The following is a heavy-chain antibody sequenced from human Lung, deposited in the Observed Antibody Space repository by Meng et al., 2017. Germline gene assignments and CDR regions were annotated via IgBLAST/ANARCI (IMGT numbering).Heavy chain of an antibody. CDR2: ISGYNGNT. J-gene: IGHJ4*02. CDR1: GYIFTRYG. Sequence: QVQLVQSGCEVKKPGASVKVSCKASGYIFTRYGITWARQAPGQGLEWMGWISGYNGNTNYAQKLQGRVTMTTDTSTSTAYMELRSLRSDDTAVYYCARAEEEYCSGGSCPNFDFWGQGTLVTSPQ. D-gene: IGHD2-15*01. CDR3: ARAEEEYCSGGSCPNFDF. V-gene: IGHV1-18*01.